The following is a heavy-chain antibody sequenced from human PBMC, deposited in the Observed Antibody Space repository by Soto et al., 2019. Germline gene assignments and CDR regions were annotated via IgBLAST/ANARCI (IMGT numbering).Heavy chain of an antibody. CDR2: ISWNSGSI. CDR1: GFTFDDYA. V-gene: IGHV3-9*01. J-gene: IGHJ4*02. CDR3: AKETGYSSGWYDY. Sequence: PGGSLRLSCAASGFTFDDYAMHWVRQAPGKGLEWVSGISWNSGSIGYADSVKGRFTISRDNAKNSLYLQMNSLRAEDTALYYCAKETGYSSGWYDYWGQGTLVTVSS. D-gene: IGHD6-19*01.